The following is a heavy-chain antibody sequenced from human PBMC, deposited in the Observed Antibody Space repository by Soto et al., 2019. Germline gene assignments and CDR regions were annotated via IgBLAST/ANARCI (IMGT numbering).Heavy chain of an antibody. CDR1: GFTFSSYW. D-gene: IGHD2-8*01. J-gene: IGHJ4*01. CDR3: ARVDVDRTDATGNQSLY. CDR2: IKVDGSGT. Sequence: GGSLILSCAASGFTFSSYWMHWVRQAPGKGLVWVSRIKVDGSGTYYADSVQGRFTISRDNAKNTLYLQMNSLRVEDTAVYFCARVDVDRTDATGNQSLYLGDATPVT. V-gene: IGHV3-74*01.